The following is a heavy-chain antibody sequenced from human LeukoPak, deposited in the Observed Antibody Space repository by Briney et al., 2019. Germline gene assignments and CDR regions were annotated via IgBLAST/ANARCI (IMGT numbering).Heavy chain of an antibody. J-gene: IGHJ4*02. CDR2: ISSSSSYI. Sequence: VKPGGSLRLSCAAPGFTFSSYSMNWVRQAPGKGLEWVSSISSSSSYIYYADSVKGRFTISRDNAKNSLYLQMNSLRAEDTAVYYCARDTSRGGYNFVDYWGQGTLVTVSS. CDR3: ARDTSRGGYNFVDY. V-gene: IGHV3-21*01. D-gene: IGHD5-24*01. CDR1: GFTFSSYS.